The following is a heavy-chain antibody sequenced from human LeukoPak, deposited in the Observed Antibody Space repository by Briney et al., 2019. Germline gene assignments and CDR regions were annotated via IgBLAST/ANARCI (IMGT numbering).Heavy chain of an antibody. D-gene: IGHD6-19*01. CDR3: ARDHEAGNFYYYYGMDV. J-gene: IGHJ6*02. CDR1: GFTFSSYA. V-gene: IGHV3-30-3*01. Sequence: GGSLRPSCAASGFTFSSYAMHWVRQAPGKGLEWVAVISYDGSNKYYADSVKGRFTISRDNSKNTLYLQMNSLRAEDTAVYYCARDHEAGNFYYYYGMDVWGQGTTVTVSS. CDR2: ISYDGSNK.